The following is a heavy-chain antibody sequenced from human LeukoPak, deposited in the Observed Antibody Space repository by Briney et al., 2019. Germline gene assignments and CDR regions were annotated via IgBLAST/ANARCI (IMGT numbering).Heavy chain of an antibody. CDR3: ARFVHYCFDS. CDR1: GCSIRNYY. CDR2: IHSSGST. D-gene: IGHD6-6*01. V-gene: IGHV4-59*01. J-gene: IGHJ4*02. Sequence: SETLSQTLTGCGCSIRNYYCSWIRQPPGEGLEWIGYIHSSGSTNCNPPLKSRVTISVSTSKNQFSLRLSSVTAADTSIYYCARFVHYCFDSWGQGTLVTVSS.